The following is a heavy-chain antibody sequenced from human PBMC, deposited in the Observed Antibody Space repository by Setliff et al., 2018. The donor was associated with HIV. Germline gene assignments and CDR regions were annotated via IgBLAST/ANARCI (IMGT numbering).Heavy chain of an antibody. V-gene: IGHV1-8*02. D-gene: IGHD3-3*01. CDR3: ARGGWSYNFWSGYAFDI. CDR2: MNPNSGNT. Sequence: ASVKVSCKASGYTFTSYDINWVRQATGQGLEWMGWMNPNSGNTGYAQKFQGRVTMTRNTSISTAYMELSSLRSEDTAVYYCARGGWSYNFWSGYAFDIWGQGTMVTVSS. CDR1: GYTFTSYD. J-gene: IGHJ3*02.